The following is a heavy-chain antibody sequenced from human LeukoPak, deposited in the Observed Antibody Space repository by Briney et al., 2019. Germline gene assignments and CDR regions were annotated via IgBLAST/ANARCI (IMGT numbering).Heavy chain of an antibody. V-gene: IGHV1-18*01. J-gene: IGHJ3*02. CDR1: GYTFTSYG. CDR3: ARDIVVVPAAIRPDAFDI. Sequence: ASVKVSCKASGYTFTSYGISWVRQAPGQGLEWMGWISAYYGNTNYAQKLQGRVTMTTDTSTSTAYMELRSLRSDDTAVYYCARDIVVVPAAIRPDAFDIWGQGTMVTVFS. CDR2: ISAYYGNT. D-gene: IGHD2-2*01.